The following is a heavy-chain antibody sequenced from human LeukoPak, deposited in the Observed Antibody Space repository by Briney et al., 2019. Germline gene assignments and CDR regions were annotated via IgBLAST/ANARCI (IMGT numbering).Heavy chain of an antibody. CDR2: IKQDGSEK. V-gene: IGHV3-7*01. Sequence: GGSLRLSCAASGFTFSSYWMSWVRQAPGKGLEWVANIKQDGSEKYYVGSLKGRFTISRDNAKNSLYLQMNILRVEDTAVYYCARETSSGWWNDYWGQGTLVTVSS. CDR3: ARETSSGWWNDY. CDR1: GFTFSSYW. J-gene: IGHJ4*02. D-gene: IGHD6-19*01.